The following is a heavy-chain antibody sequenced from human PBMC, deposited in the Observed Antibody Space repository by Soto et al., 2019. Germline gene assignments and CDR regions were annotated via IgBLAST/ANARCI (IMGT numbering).Heavy chain of an antibody. D-gene: IGHD2-2*01. J-gene: IGHJ6*02. CDR1: GDSVSSNSAA. V-gene: IGHV6-1*01. CDR3: AREGYCSSTSCYSYYYYYYGMDV. Sequence: SQTLSLTCAISGDSVSSNSAAWNWIRQSPSRGLEWLGGTYYRSKWYNDYAVSVKSRITINPDTSKNQFSLQLNSVTPEDTAVYYCAREGYCSSTSCYSYYYYYYGMDVWGQGTTVTVSS. CDR2: TYYRSKWYN.